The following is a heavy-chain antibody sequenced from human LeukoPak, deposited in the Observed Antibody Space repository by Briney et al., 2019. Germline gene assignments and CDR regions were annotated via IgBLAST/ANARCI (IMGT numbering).Heavy chain of an antibody. CDR1: GGSFSGYY. CDR2: INHSGST. Sequence: PSETLSLTCAVYGGSFSGYYWNWIRQPPGKGLEWIGKINHSGSTNYNPSLKSRVTISVDTSKNQFSLKLSSVTAADTAVYYCARHLRPPGYSSSWYDYWGQGTLVTVSS. D-gene: IGHD6-13*01. V-gene: IGHV4-34*01. J-gene: IGHJ4*02. CDR3: ARHLRPPGYSSSWYDY.